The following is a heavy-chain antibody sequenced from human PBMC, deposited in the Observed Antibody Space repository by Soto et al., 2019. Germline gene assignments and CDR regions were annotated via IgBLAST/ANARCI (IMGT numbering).Heavy chain of an antibody. V-gene: IGHV3-30*18. CDR1: AFIFHNYG. D-gene: IGHD6-19*01. Sequence: PGGSLRLSCAASAFIFHNYGMHWVRQAPGKGLEWVAVITYDGSNAYYVDSVKGRFTVSRDNSKDILYLQMNSLRPEDTAVYYCAKVDYKSGWYGFFDSWGQGSLVTVSS. CDR3: AKVDYKSGWYGFFDS. CDR2: ITYDGSNA. J-gene: IGHJ4*02.